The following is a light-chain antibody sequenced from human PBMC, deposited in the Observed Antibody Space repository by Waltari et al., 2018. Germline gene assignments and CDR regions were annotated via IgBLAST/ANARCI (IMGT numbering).Light chain of an antibody. CDR3: QQYNNWPIT. CDR1: QNINNL. J-gene: IGKJ5*01. Sequence: VLTESPAILSVSLGGRHTLTCRASQNINNLLAWYQQKPGQAPRHLIYHASTRSTDIPVRFSGSGSWTDFTLTIISLQSEDFAVYYCQQYNNWPITFGQGTRLEIK. CDR2: HAS. V-gene: IGKV3-15*01.